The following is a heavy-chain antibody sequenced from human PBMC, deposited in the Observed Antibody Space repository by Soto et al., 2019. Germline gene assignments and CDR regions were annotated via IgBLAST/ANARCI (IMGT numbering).Heavy chain of an antibody. D-gene: IGHD6-13*01. CDR3: AREGIAAALDY. V-gene: IGHV3-21*01. CDR1: GFTFSSYS. Sequence: EVQLVESGGGLVKPGGSLRLSCAASGFTFSSYSMNWVRQAPGKGLEWVASISSSSSYIYYADSVKGRFTISRDNAKNSLYLQVNSLRAEDTAVYYCAREGIAAALDYWGQGTLVTVSS. CDR2: ISSSSSYI. J-gene: IGHJ4*02.